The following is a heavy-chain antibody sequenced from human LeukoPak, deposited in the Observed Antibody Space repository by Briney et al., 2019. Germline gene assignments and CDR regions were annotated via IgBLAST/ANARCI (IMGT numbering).Heavy chain of an antibody. J-gene: IGHJ6*02. D-gene: IGHD3-16*01. CDR3: ARLIMITFGGIYGMDV. CDR2: INPNSGGT. Sequence: GASVKVSCKASGYTFTSYGISWVRQAPGQGLEWMGRINPNSGGTNYAQKFQGRVTMARDTSISTAYMELSRLRSDDTAVYYCARLIMITFGGIYGMDVWGQGTTVTVSS. CDR1: GYTFTSYG. V-gene: IGHV1-2*06.